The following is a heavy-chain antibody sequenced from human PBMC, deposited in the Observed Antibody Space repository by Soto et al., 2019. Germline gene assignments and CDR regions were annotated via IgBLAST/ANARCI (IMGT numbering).Heavy chain of an antibody. D-gene: IGHD6-13*01. V-gene: IGHV3-33*06. J-gene: IGHJ6*03. CDR1: GFTFNSYG. Sequence: HPGGSLRLSCAASGFTFNSYGMHWVRQAPGKGLEWVAVISGSGSNKYYADSVKGRFTISRDNSKNTLYLQMNSLRAEDTAVYYCANWNSSSWYMDYYYYYMDVWGKGTTVTVSS. CDR3: ANWNSSSWYMDYYYYYMDV. CDR2: ISGSGSNK.